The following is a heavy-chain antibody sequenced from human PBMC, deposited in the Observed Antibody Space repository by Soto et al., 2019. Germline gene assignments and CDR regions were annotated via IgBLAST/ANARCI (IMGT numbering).Heavy chain of an antibody. CDR2: INPNSGGT. D-gene: IGHD1-7*01. Sequence: ASVKVSCKASGYTFTGYYMHWVRQAPGQGLEWMGWINPNSGGTNYSQKFQGWVTMTRDTSISTAYMELSRLRSDDTAVYYCAGLACRDSAKRFELWGQGATVT. CDR3: AGLACRDSAKRFEL. J-gene: IGHJ6*02. CDR1: GYTFTGYY. V-gene: IGHV1-2*04.